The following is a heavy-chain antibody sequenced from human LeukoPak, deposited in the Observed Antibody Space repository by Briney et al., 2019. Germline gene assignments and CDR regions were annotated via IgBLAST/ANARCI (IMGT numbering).Heavy chain of an antibody. J-gene: IGHJ3*02. CDR1: GYTFTSYY. V-gene: IGHV1-46*01. CDR2: INPSGGST. CDR3: ASEVKQQLVGSDAFDI. Sequence: GASVKVSCKASGYTFTSYYMHWVRQAPGQGLEWMGIINPSGGSTSYAQKFQGRVTMTRDMSTSTVYMELSSLRSEDTAVYYCASEVKQQLVGSDAFDIWGQGTMVTVSS. D-gene: IGHD6-13*01.